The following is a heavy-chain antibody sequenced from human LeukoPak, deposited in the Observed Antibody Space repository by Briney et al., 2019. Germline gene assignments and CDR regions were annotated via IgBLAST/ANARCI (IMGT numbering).Heavy chain of an antibody. Sequence: ASVKVSCKASGYTFTSYAMHWVRQAPGQRLEWMGWINAGNGNTKYSQKFQGRVTITRDTSASTAYMELSSLRSDDTAVYYCERVVRYCSSTSCPGEFDYWGQGTLVTVSS. J-gene: IGHJ4*02. CDR1: GYTFTSYA. CDR3: ERVVRYCSSTSCPGEFDY. D-gene: IGHD2-2*01. V-gene: IGHV1-3*01. CDR2: INAGNGNT.